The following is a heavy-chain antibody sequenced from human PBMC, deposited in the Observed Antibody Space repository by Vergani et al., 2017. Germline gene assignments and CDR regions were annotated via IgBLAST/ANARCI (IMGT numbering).Heavy chain of an antibody. Sequence: EVQLVESGGGLVQPGGSLRLSCAASGFTFSSYSMNWVRQAPGKGLEWVSYISSSSSTIYYADSVKGRLTLSRDNAKNSLYLQMNSLRAEDTAVYYCAREDSSGEKIDYWGQGTLVTGSS. CDR1: GFTFSSYS. CDR3: AREDSSGEKIDY. V-gene: IGHV3-48*04. J-gene: IGHJ4*02. D-gene: IGHD3-22*01. CDR2: ISSSSSTI.